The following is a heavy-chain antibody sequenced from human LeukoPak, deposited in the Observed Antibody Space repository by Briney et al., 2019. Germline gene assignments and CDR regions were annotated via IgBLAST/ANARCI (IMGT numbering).Heavy chain of an antibody. V-gene: IGHV4-39*01. Sequence: SETLSLTCSVSGGSISESNYYWGWIRQPPGKGLEWIGSIYFSGNTYHNSSLKSRVTISVDTSKNQFSLKLNSVTAADTAVYYCVRKEYSNKSPFDYWGQGALVTVSS. CDR3: VRKEYSNKSPFDY. J-gene: IGHJ4*02. CDR2: IYFSGNT. D-gene: IGHD4-11*01. CDR1: GGSISESNYY.